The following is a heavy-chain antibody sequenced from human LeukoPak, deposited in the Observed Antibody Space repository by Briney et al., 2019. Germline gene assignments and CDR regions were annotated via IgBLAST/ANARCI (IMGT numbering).Heavy chain of an antibody. Sequence: GGSLRLSCAASGFTFSDYNMRWIRQAPGKGLEWVSSISRSGSTKYYADSVKGRFTISRDNAKNSLFLQMNSLRAEDTAVYYCARAIVATITSSLAYFDYWGQGTLVTVSS. V-gene: IGHV3-11*01. CDR2: ISRSGSTK. D-gene: IGHD5-12*01. J-gene: IGHJ4*02. CDR1: GFTFSDYN. CDR3: ARAIVATITSSLAYFDY.